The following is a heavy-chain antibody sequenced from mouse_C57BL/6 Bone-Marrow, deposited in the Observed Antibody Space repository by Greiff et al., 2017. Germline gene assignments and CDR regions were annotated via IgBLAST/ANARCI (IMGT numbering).Heavy chain of an antibody. CDR1: GFNIKDDY. J-gene: IGHJ2*03. Sequence: VQLQQSGAELVRPGTSVKLSCTASGFNIKDDYMHWVKQRPEQGLEWIGWIDPENGDTEYASKFQGKATIPADTSSNTAYLQLSSLTSEDTGVYYCTTGSVDCWGQGTSLTVSS. V-gene: IGHV14-4*01. D-gene: IGHD1-1*01. CDR2: IDPENGDT. CDR3: TTGSVDC.